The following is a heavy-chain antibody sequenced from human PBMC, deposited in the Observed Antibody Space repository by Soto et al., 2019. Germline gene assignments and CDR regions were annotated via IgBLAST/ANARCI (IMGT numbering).Heavy chain of an antibody. V-gene: IGHV1-2*04. J-gene: IGHJ1*01. CDR3: ARDPTTTTGYFHH. CDR2: INPNSGVT. D-gene: IGHD1-1*01. Sequence: QVQLVQSGAEVKKPGASVKVSCKASGYTFIAYYIHWVRQAPGQGLEWMGCINPNSGVTNYAQQFQGWVTMTRDTSINKAYMELSRLKSDDTAVYYCARDPTTTTGYFHHWGQGTLVTVSS. CDR1: GYTFIAYY.